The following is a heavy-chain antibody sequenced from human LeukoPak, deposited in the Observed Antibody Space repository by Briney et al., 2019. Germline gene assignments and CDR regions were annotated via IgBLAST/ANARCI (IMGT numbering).Heavy chain of an antibody. D-gene: IGHD3-10*01. CDR3: VRGRGVGEFAVAYFDS. Sequence: PVGSPRLSCAGSVFTLTGYWMHWVRQTPGTGLVWISRLYGDGRSLTYADSVKGRLTISRDTGKNMLYLQLNSLRADDTGVYYCVRGRGVGEFAVAYFDSWGRGTLVTVSS. V-gene: IGHV3-74*01. CDR1: VFTLTGYW. CDR2: LYGDGRSL. J-gene: IGHJ4*02.